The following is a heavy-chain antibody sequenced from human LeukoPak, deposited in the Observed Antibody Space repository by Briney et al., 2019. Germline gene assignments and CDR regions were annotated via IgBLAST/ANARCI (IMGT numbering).Heavy chain of an antibody. CDR2: IRSKANSYAT. V-gene: IGHV3-73*01. CDR1: GFTFSGSA. D-gene: IGHD6-6*01. Sequence: GGSLKLSCAASGFTFSGSAMHWVRQASGKGLEWVGRIRSKANSYATAYAASVKGRFTISRDDSKNTAYLQMNSLKTEDTAVYYCTSLAYSSSSGLDYWGQGTLVTVSS. J-gene: IGHJ4*02. CDR3: TSLAYSSSSGLDY.